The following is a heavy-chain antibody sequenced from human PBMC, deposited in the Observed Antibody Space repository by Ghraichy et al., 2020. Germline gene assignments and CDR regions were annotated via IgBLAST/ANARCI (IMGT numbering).Heavy chain of an antibody. J-gene: IGHJ4*02. Sequence: SETLSLTCAVYGGSFSGYYWSWIRQPPGKGLEWIGEINHSGSTNYNPSLKSRVTISVDTSKNQFSLKLSSVTAADTAVYYCARGGDITIFGVVTRYYFDYWGQGTLVTVSS. CDR1: GGSFSGYY. CDR2: INHSGST. V-gene: IGHV4-34*01. CDR3: ARGGDITIFGVVTRYYFDY. D-gene: IGHD3-3*01.